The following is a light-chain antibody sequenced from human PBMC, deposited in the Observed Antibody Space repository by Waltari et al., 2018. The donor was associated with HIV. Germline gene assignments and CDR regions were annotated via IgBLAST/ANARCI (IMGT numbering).Light chain of an antibody. CDR2: DTN. CDR3: VLYMGSGIWV. CDR1: SGSVATSYY. Sequence: QTVVTQEPSFSVSPGGTVTLTCGLSSGSVATSYYPSWYQQTPGRAPRTLLYDTNTRSSGAPDRFSGSILGNKAALTITGAQADDECDYYCVLYMGSGIWVFGGGTKLTVL. V-gene: IGLV8-61*01. J-gene: IGLJ3*02.